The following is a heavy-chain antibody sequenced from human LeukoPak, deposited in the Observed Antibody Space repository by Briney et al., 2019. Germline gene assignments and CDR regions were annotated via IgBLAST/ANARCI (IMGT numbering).Heavy chain of an antibody. D-gene: IGHD3-16*02. V-gene: IGHV1-2*02. CDR3: ARGRGDYVWGSYRSSWFDP. Sequence: SSLKLSCKASGYTFTGYYMHCVRQSPGQGLEWMGWINPNSGGTNYDQKFQGRVTMTRDTSISTAYMELSRLRSDDTAVYYCARGRGDYVWGSYRSSWFDPWGQGTLVTVSS. J-gene: IGHJ5*02. CDR1: GYTFTGYY. CDR2: INPNSGGT.